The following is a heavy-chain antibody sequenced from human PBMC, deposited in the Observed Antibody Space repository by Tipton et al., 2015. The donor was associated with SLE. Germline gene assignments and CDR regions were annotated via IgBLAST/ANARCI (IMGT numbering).Heavy chain of an antibody. CDR3: ATATHYYDTNGYSSGAFDI. V-gene: IGHV3-7*01. J-gene: IGHJ3*02. D-gene: IGHD3-22*01. CDR1: GFTFTTYW. Sequence: SLRLSCTASGFTFTTYWMSWLRQAPGKGLEWVANIKQDGSDKDYVDSVKGRFTISRDNSKNSLYLQMNSLRDEDTGVYYCATATHYYDTNGYSSGAFDIWGHGTMVTVSS. CDR2: IKQDGSDK.